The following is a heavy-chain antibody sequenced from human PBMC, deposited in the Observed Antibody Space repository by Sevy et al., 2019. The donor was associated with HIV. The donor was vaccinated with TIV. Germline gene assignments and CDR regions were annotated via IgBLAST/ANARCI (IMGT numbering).Heavy chain of an antibody. CDR2: ISSDGNHK. J-gene: IGHJ6*02. D-gene: IGHD3-10*01. CDR1: GFSFSSYA. Sequence: GGSLRLSSAASGFSFSSYALHWVRQAPGKGLEWVAVISSDGNHKYYADSVEGRFTVSKDSSRGTLYLQMDSLRPEDTAVYYCARSSLLVSGSYGMDVWGQGTTVTVSS. CDR3: ARSSLLVSGSYGMDV. V-gene: IGHV3-30*04.